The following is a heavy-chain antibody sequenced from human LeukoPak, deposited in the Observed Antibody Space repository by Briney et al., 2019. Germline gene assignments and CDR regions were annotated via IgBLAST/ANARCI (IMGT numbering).Heavy chain of an antibody. CDR1: GFTFSSYS. CDR2: ISSSSSYI. Sequence: GSLRLSCAASGFTFSSYSMNWVRQAPGKGLEWVSSISSSSSYIYYADSVKGRFTISRDNAKNSLYLQMNSLRAEDTAVYYCARGYCSSTSCLPHYFDYWGQGTLVTVSS. CDR3: ARGYCSSTSCLPHYFDY. J-gene: IGHJ4*02. V-gene: IGHV3-21*01. D-gene: IGHD2-2*01.